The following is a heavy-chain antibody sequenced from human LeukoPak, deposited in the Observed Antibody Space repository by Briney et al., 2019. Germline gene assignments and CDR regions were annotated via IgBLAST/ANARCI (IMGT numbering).Heavy chain of an antibody. CDR3: ARLLGTAANDAFDI. CDR2: ISAYSGNT. D-gene: IGHD2-2*01. V-gene: IGHV1-18*01. CDR1: GYTFTSYG. J-gene: IGHJ3*02. Sequence: ASVKVSCKASGYTFTSYGISWVRQAPGRGLEWVGWISAYSGNTNYAQKLQGRVTMTTDTSTSTAYMELRSLRSDDTAVYYCARLLGTAANDAFDIWGQGTMVTVSS.